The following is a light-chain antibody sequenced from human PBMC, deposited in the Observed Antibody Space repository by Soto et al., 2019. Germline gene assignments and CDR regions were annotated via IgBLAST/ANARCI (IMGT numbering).Light chain of an antibody. J-gene: IGLJ7*01. CDR3: GTWDSSLSAGDAV. V-gene: IGLV1-51*01. CDR1: SSNIGNNY. Sequence: QSVLTQPPSVSAAPGQKVTISCSGSSSNIGNNYVSWYQQLPGTAPKLLIYDNNKRPSGIPDRFSGSKSGTSATLGITGLQTGDEADYYCGTWDSSLSAGDAVFGGGTQLTVL. CDR2: DNN.